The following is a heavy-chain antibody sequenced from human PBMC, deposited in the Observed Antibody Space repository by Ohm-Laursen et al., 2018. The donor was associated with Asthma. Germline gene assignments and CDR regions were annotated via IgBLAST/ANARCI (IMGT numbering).Heavy chain of an antibody. J-gene: IGHJ4*02. D-gene: IGHD3-22*01. CDR3: ARTLLYYYDSSGYLDY. CDR1: GGTFSSYA. Sequence: GASVKVSCKVSGGTFSSYAISWVRQAPGQGLEWMGIINPSGGSTSYAQKFQGRVTMTRDTSTSTVYMELSSLRSDDTAVYYCARTLLYYYDSSGYLDYWGQGTLVTVSS. CDR2: INPSGGST. V-gene: IGHV1-46*01.